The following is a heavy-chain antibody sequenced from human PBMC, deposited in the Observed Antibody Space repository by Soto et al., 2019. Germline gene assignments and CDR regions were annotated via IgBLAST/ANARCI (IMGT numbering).Heavy chain of an antibody. CDR1: DGSISPYY. CDR2: IYYSGST. D-gene: IGHD6-19*01. V-gene: IGHV4-59*05. J-gene: IGHJ4*02. Sequence: SETLSLTCTVSDGSISPYYWSWIRQSPGNGLEWIGSIYYSGSTYYNPSLKSRVTISVDTSKNQFSLKLSSVTAADRAVYYCVRLGLWLGFRFFDYWGRGSLVIGSS. CDR3: VRLGLWLGFRFFDY.